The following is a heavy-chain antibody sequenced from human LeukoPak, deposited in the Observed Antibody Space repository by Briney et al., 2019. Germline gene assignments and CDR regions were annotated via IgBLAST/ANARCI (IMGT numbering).Heavy chain of an antibody. CDR1: GGSVSSGPYY. CDR2: EN. V-gene: IGHV4-61*01. D-gene: IGHD1-26*01. CDR3: ARETAERYRGSYFDY. J-gene: IGHJ4*02. Sequence: TLSLTSTVSGGSVSSGPYYWSWIRQPPGEGLEWIGCENNYNVSLKSRVIISVDRSKNQFSLTFISVTAADTAVYFCARETAERYRGSYFDYWGQGALVTVSS.